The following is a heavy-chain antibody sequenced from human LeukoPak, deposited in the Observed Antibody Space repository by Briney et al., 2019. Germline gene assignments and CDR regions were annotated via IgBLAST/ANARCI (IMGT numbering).Heavy chain of an antibody. Sequence: GRSLRLSCAASGFTFSSSDMHWVRQAPGKGLEWVAVISYDATNKYYADSVKGRFTLSRDNSKNTRYLQTNTLRDEDTAVYYCAKASSNYFYYFEYWGQGTLVTVSS. V-gene: IGHV3-30*18. J-gene: IGHJ4*02. CDR2: ISYDATNK. CDR3: AKASSNYFYYFEY. D-gene: IGHD2/OR15-2a*01. CDR1: GFTFSSSD.